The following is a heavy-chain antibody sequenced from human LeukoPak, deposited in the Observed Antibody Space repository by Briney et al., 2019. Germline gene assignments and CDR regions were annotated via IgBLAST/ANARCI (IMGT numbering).Heavy chain of an antibody. CDR1: GFTFSSYG. J-gene: IGHJ3*02. CDR2: IWYDGSNK. V-gene: IGHV3-33*01. CDR3: ARSEMWNDAFDI. D-gene: IGHD1-1*01. Sequence: PGGSLRLSCAASGFTFSSYGMHWVRQAPGKGLEWVAVIWYDGSNKYYADSVKGRFTISRDNSKNTLYLQMNSLRAEDMAVYYCARSEMWNDAFDIWGQGTMVTVSS.